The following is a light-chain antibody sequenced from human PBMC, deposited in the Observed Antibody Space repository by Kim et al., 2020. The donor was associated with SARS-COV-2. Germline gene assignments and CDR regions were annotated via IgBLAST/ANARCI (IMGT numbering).Light chain of an antibody. V-gene: IGKV3-20*01. Sequence: VLTQSPGTLSLSPGERATLSCRASQSVSSSYLAWYQQKPGQAPRLLIYGTSSRATGIPDRFSGSGSGTDFTLTISRLEPEDFAVYYCQQYDRSPKMYTFGQGTKLEI. CDR1: QSVSSSY. CDR3: QQYDRSPKMYT. CDR2: GTS. J-gene: IGKJ2*01.